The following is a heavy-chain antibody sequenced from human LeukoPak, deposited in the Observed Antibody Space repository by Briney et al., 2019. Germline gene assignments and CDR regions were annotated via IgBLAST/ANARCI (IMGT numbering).Heavy chain of an antibody. D-gene: IGHD2-2*01. J-gene: IGHJ4*02. CDR1: GYTFTGYY. V-gene: IGHV1-2*02. Sequence: ASVKVSCKASGYTFTGYYMHWVRQAPGQGLEWMGWINPNSGGTNYAQKFQGRVTMTRDTSISTAYMELSRLRSDDTAVYYCARARAGVVVVPAASDYWGQGTLVTASS. CDR2: INPNSGGT. CDR3: ARARAGVVVVPAASDY.